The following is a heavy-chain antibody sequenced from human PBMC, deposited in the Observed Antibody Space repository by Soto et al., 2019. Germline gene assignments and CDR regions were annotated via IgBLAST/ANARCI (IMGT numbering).Heavy chain of an antibody. J-gene: IGHJ4*02. Sequence: GESLKISCKGSGYSFSNYGIAWVRQMPGKGLEWMGIIFPADSDTKYSPSFQGQVTISADKSISTAYLQWSSLKASDTAMYYCASSVVVPSTMHYFDYCGQGSLVTVSS. V-gene: IGHV5-51*01. CDR2: IFPADSDT. D-gene: IGHD2-15*01. CDR3: ASSVVVPSTMHYFDY. CDR1: GYSFSNYG.